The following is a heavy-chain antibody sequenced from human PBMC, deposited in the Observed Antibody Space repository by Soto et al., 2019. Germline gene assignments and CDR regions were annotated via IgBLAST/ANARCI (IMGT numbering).Heavy chain of an antibody. CDR2: IKPDVSEK. CDR3: ARAEDYDFWSGPPKYFDN. J-gene: IGHJ4*02. CDR1: GFTFRSYW. V-gene: IGHV3-7*03. Sequence: GGSLRLSCATSGFTFRSYWMTWVRQAPGKGPEWVANIKPDVSEKQYVDSVKGRFTVSRDNAKKSLDLQMNSLRVEDTAVYYCARAEDYDFWSGPPKYFDNWGQGTQVTVSS. D-gene: IGHD3-3*01.